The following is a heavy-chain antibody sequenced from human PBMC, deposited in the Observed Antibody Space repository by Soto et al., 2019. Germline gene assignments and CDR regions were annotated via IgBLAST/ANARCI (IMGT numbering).Heavy chain of an antibody. Sequence: ASVKVSCKASGYTFTSYGISWVRQAPGQGLEWMGWISAYNGNTNYAQKLQGRVTMTTDTSTSTAYMELRSLRSDDTAVYYCARVGRELRSVDAFDIWGQGTMVTVSS. CDR2: ISAYNGNT. V-gene: IGHV1-18*01. CDR1: GYTFTSYG. J-gene: IGHJ3*02. CDR3: ARVGRELRSVDAFDI. D-gene: IGHD1-7*01.